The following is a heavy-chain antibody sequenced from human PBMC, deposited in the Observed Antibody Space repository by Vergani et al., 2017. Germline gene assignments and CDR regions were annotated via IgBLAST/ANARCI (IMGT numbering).Heavy chain of an antibody. CDR2: ISADGDST. V-gene: IGHV3-23*01. D-gene: IGHD2-21*01. CDR1: GFTFSDHG. Sequence: EVQLLESGGGLVQPEGSLRLSCAASGFTFSDHGMTWARQAPGKGLEWVSTISADGDSTFYTDSVKGRFTISRDNSKDTLYLQMNSLRVEDTAIYYCAKARDPNCKGGNCYSYYYGLDLWGKGTTVTVSS. J-gene: IGHJ6*04. CDR3: AKARDPNCKGGNCYSYYYGLDL.